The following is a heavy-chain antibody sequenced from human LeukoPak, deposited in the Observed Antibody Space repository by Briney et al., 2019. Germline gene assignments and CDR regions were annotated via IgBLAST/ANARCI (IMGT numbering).Heavy chain of an antibody. J-gene: IGHJ4*02. D-gene: IGHD6-13*01. CDR1: GFTFTSCA. CDR2: ITGSGANT. CDR3: APRLSSPWYYFDY. Sequence: GGSLRLSCAASGFTFTSCAMIWVRQAPGKGLEGVSAITGSGANTYYADSVRGRFTVSRDNSENTLYLQMNSLRAEDTAFYYCAPRLSSPWYYFDYWGQGTLVTVSS. V-gene: IGHV3-23*01.